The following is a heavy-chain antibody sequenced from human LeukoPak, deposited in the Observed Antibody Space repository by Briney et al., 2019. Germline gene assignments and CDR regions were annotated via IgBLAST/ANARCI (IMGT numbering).Heavy chain of an antibody. CDR3: ARSRGGNYDFWSGAYYYYYMDV. J-gene: IGHJ6*03. CDR1: GGSISSYY. Sequence: SETLSLTCTVSGGSISSYYWSWIRQPPGKGLEWIGYIYYSGSTNYNPSLKSRVTISVDSSKNQFSLKLSSVTAADTAVYYCARSRGGNYDFWSGAYYYYYMDVWGKGTTVTVSS. CDR2: IYYSGST. V-gene: IGHV4-59*01. D-gene: IGHD3-3*01.